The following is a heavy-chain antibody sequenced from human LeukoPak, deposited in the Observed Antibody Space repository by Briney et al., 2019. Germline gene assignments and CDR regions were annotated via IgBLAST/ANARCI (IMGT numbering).Heavy chain of an antibody. V-gene: IGHV4-34*01. CDR3: ARGDLEAFDI. Sequence: SETLSLTCAVYGGSFSGYYWSWIRQPPGKGLEWIGEINHSGSTNYNPSLKSRVTISVDTSKNQFSLKLSSVTAADTAVYYCARGDLEAFDIWGQGTMVTVSS. J-gene: IGHJ3*02. CDR1: GGSFSGYY. CDR2: INHSGST.